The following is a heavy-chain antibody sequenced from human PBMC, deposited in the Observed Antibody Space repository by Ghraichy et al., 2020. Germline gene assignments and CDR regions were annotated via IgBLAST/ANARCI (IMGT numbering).Heavy chain of an antibody. J-gene: IGHJ3*02. CDR1: GFTFSSYA. Sequence: GSLRLSCAASGFTFSSYAMSWVRQAPGKGLEWVSAISGSGGSTYYADSVKGRFTISRDNSKNTLYLQMNSLRAEDTAVYYCAKDRGYCSGGSCSKNLSNAFDIWGQGTMVTVSS. V-gene: IGHV3-23*01. D-gene: IGHD2-15*01. CDR2: ISGSGGST. CDR3: AKDRGYCSGGSCSKNLSNAFDI.